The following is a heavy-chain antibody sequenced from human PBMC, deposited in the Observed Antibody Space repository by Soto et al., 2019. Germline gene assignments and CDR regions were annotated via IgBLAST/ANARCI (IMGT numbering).Heavy chain of an antibody. V-gene: IGHV4-59*03. J-gene: IGHJ4*02. CDR1: GGSLGSFD. CDR3: AIQRSGVVY. Sequence: SETLSATFSVAGGSLGSFDWIWIRPPPGKGLEWIGYIYYSGSTNYNPSLKSRVTISVDTPISTAYMDLTRLKSDDTAVYYCAIQRSGVVYWGQGTLVTVSS. D-gene: IGHD2-15*01. CDR2: IYYSGST.